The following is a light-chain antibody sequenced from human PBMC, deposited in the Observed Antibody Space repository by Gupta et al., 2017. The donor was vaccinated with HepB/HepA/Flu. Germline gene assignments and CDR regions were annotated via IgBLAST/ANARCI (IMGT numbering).Light chain of an antibody. CDR2: YDD. Sequence: QSVVTQPPSVSAAPRQRVTISCSGSWSNIGDNNVNWYQQLPGKSPKLLIYYDDLLPSVVSDRFSGSKSVTSASLTISGLQAEDEADYYCAACDDSRNCLVFGGGTKLTVL. CDR1: WSNIGDNN. J-gene: IGLJ3*02. V-gene: IGLV1-36*01. CDR3: AACDDSRNCLV.